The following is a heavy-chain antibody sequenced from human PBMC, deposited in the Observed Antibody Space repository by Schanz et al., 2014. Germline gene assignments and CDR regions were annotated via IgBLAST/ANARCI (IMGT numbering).Heavy chain of an antibody. CDR3: AREDVVVVGVDFSYYYGMDV. CDR1: GGTFIVYH. J-gene: IGHJ6*02. CDR2: SSPNRGDK. Sequence: QVQLVQSGAEVKKPGASMKVSCKASGGTFIVYHVLHWVRKAPGQGLEWMGRSSPNRGDKHSAQKFQGRVTMTWDRSISTANMELSRLRSDDTAVYYCAREDVVVVGVDFSYYYGMDVWGQGTTVVVSS. D-gene: IGHD2-21*01. V-gene: IGHV1-2*06.